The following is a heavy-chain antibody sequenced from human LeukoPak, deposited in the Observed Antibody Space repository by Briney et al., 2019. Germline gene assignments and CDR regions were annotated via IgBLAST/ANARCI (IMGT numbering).Heavy chain of an antibody. V-gene: IGHV4-34*01. CDR3: ARSMTTRNYYYGMDV. Sequence: SETLSLTCAVYGGSFSGYYWSWIRQPPGKGLEWIGEINHSGSTNYNPSLKSRVTISVDTSKNQFSLKLSSVTAADTAVYYCARSMTTRNYYYGMDVWGQGTTVTVSS. CDR2: INHSGST. D-gene: IGHD4-17*01. CDR1: GGSFSGYY. J-gene: IGHJ6*02.